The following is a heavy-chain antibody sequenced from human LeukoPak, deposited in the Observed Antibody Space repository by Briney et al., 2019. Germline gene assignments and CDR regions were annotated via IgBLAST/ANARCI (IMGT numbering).Heavy chain of an antibody. D-gene: IGHD6-13*01. CDR1: GFTFSTYE. J-gene: IGHJ5*01. V-gene: IGHV3-48*03. CDR2: ISTSGGTI. Sequence: GGSLRLSCVASGFTFSTYEMNWVRQAPGKGLEWVSYISTSGGTIYYADSVKGRFTVSRDNAKNSLYLQMNSLRAEDTAAYYCARDGSSWYYSWGQGTLVTVSS. CDR3: ARDGSSWYYS.